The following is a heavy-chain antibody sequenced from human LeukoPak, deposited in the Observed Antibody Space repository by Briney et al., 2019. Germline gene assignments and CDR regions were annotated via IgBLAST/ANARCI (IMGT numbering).Heavy chain of an antibody. V-gene: IGHV1-2*02. CDR1: GYTFTGYY. D-gene: IGHD6-19*01. CDR2: INPNSGGT. CDR3: AREQWLGRNNWFDP. J-gene: IGHJ5*02. Sequence: ASVKVSCKASGYTFTGYYMHWVRQAPGQGLEWMGWINPNSGGTNYAQKFQGRVTMTRDTSISTAYMELSRLRSDDTAVYYCAREQWLGRNNWFDPWGQGTLVTVSS.